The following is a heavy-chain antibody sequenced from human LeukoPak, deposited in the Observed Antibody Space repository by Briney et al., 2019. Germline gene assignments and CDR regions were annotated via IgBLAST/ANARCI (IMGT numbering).Heavy chain of an antibody. CDR2: IYSGGST. CDR3: ARNKRADI. Sequence: GGSLRLSCAASGFTVSSNYMSWVRQAPGKGLEWVSVIYSGGSTYCADSVKGRFTISRDNAKNSLSLQMVSLRAEDTAVYYCARNKRADIWGQGTMVAVSS. CDR1: GFTVSSNY. J-gene: IGHJ3*02. D-gene: IGHD1/OR15-1a*01. V-gene: IGHV3-53*01.